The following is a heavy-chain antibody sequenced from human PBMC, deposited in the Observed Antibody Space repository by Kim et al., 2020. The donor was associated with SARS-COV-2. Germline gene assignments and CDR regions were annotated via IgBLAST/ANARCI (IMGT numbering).Heavy chain of an antibody. CDR2: IYYSGGP. CDR3: ASLTCDNLDY. D-gene: IGHD3-9*01. CDR1: GGSISSSSYY. V-gene: IGHV4-39*01. J-gene: IGHJ4*02. Sequence: SETRSLTFTVSGGSISSSSYYWGWIRQPTGKGLECIGSIYYSGGPYYNTSLKSRVPISADPSTHQFSLKLSSVPAADTAVYYCASLTCDNLDYWGQGTLV.